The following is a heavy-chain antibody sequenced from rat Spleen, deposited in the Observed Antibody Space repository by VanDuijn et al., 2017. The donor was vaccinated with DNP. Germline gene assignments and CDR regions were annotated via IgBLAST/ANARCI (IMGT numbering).Heavy chain of an antibody. Sequence: EVQLVESGGGLVQPGRSLKLSCAASGFTFSNYYMAWVRQAPGKGLEWVASITNTGGITYYPDSVKGRFTISRDNAKSTLYLQMNSLRSEDTATYYCTRGLRLYDYWGQGVMVTVSS. CDR1: GFTFSNYY. J-gene: IGHJ2*01. V-gene: IGHV5-27*01. CDR3: TRGLRLYDY. CDR2: ITNTGGIT. D-gene: IGHD1-11*01.